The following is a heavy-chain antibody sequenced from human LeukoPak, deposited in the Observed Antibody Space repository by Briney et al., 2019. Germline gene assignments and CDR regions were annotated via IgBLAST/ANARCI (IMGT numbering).Heavy chain of an antibody. V-gene: IGHV3-11*03. D-gene: IGHD6-25*01. CDR1: GIPFSNFY. J-gene: IGHJ4*02. CDR2: ISSSSSYT. CDR3: AAGTAADY. Sequence: GGPLRLSCVVAGIPFSNFYMNWIRQPPGKGLEWISYISSSSSYTDYAESVKGRFTISRDNAKNALYLQRNDLRVEDTAVYYCAAGTAADYWGQGTLVIVSS.